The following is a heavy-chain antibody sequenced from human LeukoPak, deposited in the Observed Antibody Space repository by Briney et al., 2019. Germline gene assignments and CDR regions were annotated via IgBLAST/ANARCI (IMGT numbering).Heavy chain of an antibody. Sequence: GGSLRLSCAASGFTFSSYAMHWVRQAPGKGLEWVAVISYDGSNKYYADSVKGRFTISRDNSENTLYLQMNSLRAEDTAVYYCARDLREVFLTARVESNYFDYWGQGTLVTVSS. CDR1: GFTFSSYA. CDR3: ARDLREVFLTARVESNYFDY. V-gene: IGHV3-30-3*01. J-gene: IGHJ4*02. D-gene: IGHD1-1*01. CDR2: ISYDGSNK.